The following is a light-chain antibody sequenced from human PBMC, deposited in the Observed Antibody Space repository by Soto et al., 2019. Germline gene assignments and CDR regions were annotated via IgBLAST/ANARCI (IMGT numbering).Light chain of an antibody. CDR3: LHYKDWPRWT. CDR1: QTIDNT. V-gene: IGKV3-15*01. CDR2: GAS. J-gene: IGKJ1*01. Sequence: EIVMTQSPTTLSLSPGERATLSCRASQTIDNTLAWYQRKPGQAPRLLIYGASTTATGIPAKFSGSGSGTEFTLTISSLQSEDFAVYYCLHYKDWPRWTFGQGTKVDNK.